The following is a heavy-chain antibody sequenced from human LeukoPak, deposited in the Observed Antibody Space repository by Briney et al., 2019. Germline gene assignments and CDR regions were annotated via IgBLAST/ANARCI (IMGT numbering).Heavy chain of an antibody. D-gene: IGHD5-18*01. CDR1: GGSFSGYY. CDR2: INHSGST. V-gene: IGHV4-34*01. J-gene: IGHJ3*02. Sequence: SETLSLTCAVYGGSFSGYYWSWLRQPPGKGLEWIGEINHSGSTNYNPSLKSRVTISVDTSKNQFSLKLSSVTAADTAVYYRARRRGYSYGYRSQNDAFDIWGQGTMVTVSS. CDR3: ARRRGYSYGYRSQNDAFDI.